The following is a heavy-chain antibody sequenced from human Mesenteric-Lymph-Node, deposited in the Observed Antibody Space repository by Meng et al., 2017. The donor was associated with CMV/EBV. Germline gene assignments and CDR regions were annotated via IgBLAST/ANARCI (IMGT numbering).Heavy chain of an antibody. D-gene: IGHD2-8*01. CDR1: GFIFSGHS. Sequence: GGSLRLSCAASGFIFSGHSMNWVRQAPGKGLEWVSSITGSRNYIYYADSVKGRFTISRDNAKNSLYLQMNSLRAEDTAVYYCARDRTSSWFNTFDIWGQGTMVTVSS. CDR2: ITGSRNYI. V-gene: IGHV3-21*01. CDR3: ARDRTSSWFNTFDI. J-gene: IGHJ3*02.